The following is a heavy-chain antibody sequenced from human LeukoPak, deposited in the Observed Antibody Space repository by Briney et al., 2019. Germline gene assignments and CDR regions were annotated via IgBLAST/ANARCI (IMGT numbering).Heavy chain of an antibody. CDR3: ARGSYYYMDV. CDR1: GYTLTSYD. V-gene: IGHV1-8*01. J-gene: IGHJ6*03. Sequence: GASAKVSCKASGYTLTSYDINWVRQATGQGLEWMGWMNPNSGKTGYAQKFQGRVTITRNTSISTAYMELSSLRSEDTAVYYCARGSYYYMDVWVKGTTVTISS. CDR2: MNPNSGKT.